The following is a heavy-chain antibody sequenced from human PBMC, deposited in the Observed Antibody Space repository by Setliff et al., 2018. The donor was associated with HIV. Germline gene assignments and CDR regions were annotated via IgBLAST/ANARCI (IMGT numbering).Heavy chain of an antibody. J-gene: IGHJ5*02. CDR2: ISAYNGNT. Sequence: ASVKVSCKASGYTFSTYGISWVRQAPGQGLEWMGWISAYNGNTNYAQKRQGRVTVTTDTSTSTAYLEVRSLRSDDTAVYYCPRDARADILTVYYRGCFDPWGQGTLVTVSS. CDR1: GYTFSTYG. D-gene: IGHD3-9*01. V-gene: IGHV1-18*01. CDR3: PRDARADILTVYYRGCFDP.